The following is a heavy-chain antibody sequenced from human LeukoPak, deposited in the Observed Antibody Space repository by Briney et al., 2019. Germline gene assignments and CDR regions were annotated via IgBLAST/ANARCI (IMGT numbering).Heavy chain of an antibody. V-gene: IGHV1-46*01. J-gene: IGHJ4*02. CDR2: INPSGGST. CDR3: ARVGVIAAAIRTFDY. Sequence: GASVKVSCKASGYTFTSYYMHWVRQAPGQGLEWMGIINPSGGSTSYAQKFQGRVTMTRDTSTSTVHMELSSLRSEDTAVYYCARVGVIAAAIRTFDYWGQGTLVTVSS. D-gene: IGHD6-13*01. CDR1: GYTFTSYY.